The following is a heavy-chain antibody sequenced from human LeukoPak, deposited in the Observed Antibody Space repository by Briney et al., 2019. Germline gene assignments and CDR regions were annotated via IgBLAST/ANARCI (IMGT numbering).Heavy chain of an antibody. D-gene: IGHD3-22*01. CDR1: GGSISSYY. J-gene: IGHJ3*02. Sequence: SETLSLTCTDSGGSISSYYWSWIRQPAGKGLEWIGRIYTSGSTNYNPSLKSRVTMSVDTSKNQFSLKLSSVTAADTAVYYCARVPIYYYDSSGYLDAFDIWGQGTMVTVSS. CDR2: IYTSGST. CDR3: ARVPIYYYDSSGYLDAFDI. V-gene: IGHV4-4*07.